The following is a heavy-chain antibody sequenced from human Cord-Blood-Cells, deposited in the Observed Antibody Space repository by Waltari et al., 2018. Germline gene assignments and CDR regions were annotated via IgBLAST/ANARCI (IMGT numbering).Heavy chain of an antibody. Sequence: EVQLLESGGGLVQPGGSLRLSCAASGFTFSSYAMSWVRQAPGKGLGLVSGISGRGGSKYHADSVKGPFTIPREHSKNPVYLQKDRLRGEGKAVKYLAKGQNLKKGGAFGNLGQGTMVTVSS. CDR2: ISGRGGSK. V-gene: IGHV3-23*01. D-gene: IGHD3-16*01. CDR3: AKGQNLKKGGAFGN. J-gene: IGHJ3*02. CDR1: GFTFSSYA.